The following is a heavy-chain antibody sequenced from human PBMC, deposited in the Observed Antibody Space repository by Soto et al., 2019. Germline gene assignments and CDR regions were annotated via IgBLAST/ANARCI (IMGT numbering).Heavy chain of an antibody. CDR3: AKSALYYYDASVYFDH. CDR1: GFTFSSYA. Sequence: EVQLLESGGGLVQPGGSLRLSCAASGFTFSSYAMSWVRQAPGKGLGVSAISGSGGSTYYADSVKGRFTISRDSSNTTLYLHLNSLRAEDTAVYYCAKSALYYYDASVYFDHWGQGSLVTVSS. V-gene: IGHV3-23*01. D-gene: IGHD3-22*01. J-gene: IGHJ4*02. CDR2: ISGSGGST.